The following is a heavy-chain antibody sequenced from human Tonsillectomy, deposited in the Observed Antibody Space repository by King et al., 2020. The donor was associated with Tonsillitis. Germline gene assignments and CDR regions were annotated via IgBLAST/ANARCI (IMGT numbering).Heavy chain of an antibody. CDR3: AGADLYSYVYEIGY. Sequence: QLQESGPGLVKPSGTLSLTCDVSGGSFSGSNWWSWVRQPPGKGPEWIGEIYHSGSTNYNPSLKSRVTISVDKSKNQFSLRLRSVTAADTAVYYCAGADLYSYVYEIGYWGQGTLVTVSS. CDR2: IYHSGST. CDR1: GGSFSGSNW. V-gene: IGHV4-4*02. D-gene: IGHD5-18*01. J-gene: IGHJ4*02.